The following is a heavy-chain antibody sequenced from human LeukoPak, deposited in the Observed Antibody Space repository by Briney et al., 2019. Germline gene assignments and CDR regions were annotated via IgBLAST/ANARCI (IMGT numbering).Heavy chain of an antibody. CDR3: ARDIAVADY. J-gene: IGHJ4*02. V-gene: IGHV1-69*13. D-gene: IGHD6-19*01. CDR1: GGTFSTFT. Sequence: SVTVSCKSSGGTFSTFTVNWVRQVPGQGLEWMGGIIPVFGTAKYAQKFQDRVTITADEPTSIVYLEVSALTSEDTAVYYCARDIAVADYWGQGTLVTVSS. CDR2: IIPVFGTA.